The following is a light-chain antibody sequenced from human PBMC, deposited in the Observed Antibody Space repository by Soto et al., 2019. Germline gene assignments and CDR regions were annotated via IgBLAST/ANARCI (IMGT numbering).Light chain of an antibody. V-gene: IGLV2-8*01. CDR3: SSYAGSNNSYV. Sequence: QSALTQPPSASGSPGQSVTSSCTGTSSDVGGYNYVSWYQQHPGKAPKLMIYEVSKRPSGVPDRFSGSKSGNTASLTVSGLQAEDEADYYCSSYAGSNNSYVFGTGTKLTVL. CDR1: SSDVGGYNY. CDR2: EVS. J-gene: IGLJ1*01.